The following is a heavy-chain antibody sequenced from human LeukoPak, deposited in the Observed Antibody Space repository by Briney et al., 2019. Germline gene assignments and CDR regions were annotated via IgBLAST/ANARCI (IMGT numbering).Heavy chain of an antibody. Sequence: SETLSLTCTVSGGSISSGGYYWSWIRQHPGKGLEWIGYIYYSGSTYYNPSLKSRVTISVDTSKNQFSLKLSSVTAADTAVYYCARHGTAGGRLVNWGQGTLVSVSS. D-gene: IGHD2-15*01. V-gene: IGHV4-31*03. CDR2: IYYSGST. J-gene: IGHJ4*02. CDR1: GGSISSGGYY. CDR3: ARHGTAGGRLVN.